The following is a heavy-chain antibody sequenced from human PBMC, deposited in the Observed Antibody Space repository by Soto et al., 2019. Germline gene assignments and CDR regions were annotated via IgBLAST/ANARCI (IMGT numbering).Heavy chain of an antibody. CDR1: GGSISRGDYF. J-gene: IGHJ6*02. CDR2: IYYSGST. D-gene: IGHD3-16*01. CDR3: ARDWGVPYGMDV. Sequence: SETPSLTGNFFGGSISRGDYFWGWVPQPPGEGLEWFGDIYYSGSTYYNPSLKSRVTISVDTSKNQFSLKLSTVTAADTAVYYCARDWGVPYGMDVWGQGTTVTVSS. V-gene: IGHV4-30-4*01.